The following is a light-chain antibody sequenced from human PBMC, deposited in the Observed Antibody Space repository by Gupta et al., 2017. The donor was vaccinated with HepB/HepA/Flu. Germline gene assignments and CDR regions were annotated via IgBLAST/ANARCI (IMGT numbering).Light chain of an antibody. CDR2: DAS. V-gene: IGKV3-11*01. CDR3: QQRSKWPPT. Sequence: EIVLTQSPATLSLSPGKRATLSCRASQSVTSFLAWYQQKPGQAPRLLIYDASNRATGIPARFSGSGSGTDFTLTISSLEPEDFAVYYCQQRSKWPPTFGPGTKVDIK. J-gene: IGKJ3*01. CDR1: QSVTSF.